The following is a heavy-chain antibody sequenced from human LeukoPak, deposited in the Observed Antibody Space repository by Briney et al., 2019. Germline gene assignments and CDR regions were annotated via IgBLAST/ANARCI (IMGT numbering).Heavy chain of an antibody. D-gene: IGHD2-15*01. CDR3: ARDEGVVVAAGEFFDY. J-gene: IGHJ4*02. CDR1: GYTFTSYG. CDR2: IIPILGIA. Sequence: SVKVSCKASGYTFTSYGISWVRQAPGQGLEWMGRIIPILGIANYAQKFQGRVTITADKSTSTAYMELSSLRSEDTAVYYCARDEGVVVAAGEFFDYWGQGTLVTVSS. V-gene: IGHV1-69*04.